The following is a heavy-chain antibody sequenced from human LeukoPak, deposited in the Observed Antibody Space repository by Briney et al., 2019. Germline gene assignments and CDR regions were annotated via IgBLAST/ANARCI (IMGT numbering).Heavy chain of an antibody. CDR2: IYSSGRT. J-gene: IGHJ4*02. Sequence: PSETLSLTCTLSRASISAFHWTWFRQPPGKTLEWIGLIYSSGRTLLNPSLQTRVAMSLDLTKNQLSLRLPSLTAADTAMYYCARKDGDYWGEGTLVTVSS. V-gene: IGHV4-4*07. CDR3: ARKDGDY. CDR1: RASISAFH.